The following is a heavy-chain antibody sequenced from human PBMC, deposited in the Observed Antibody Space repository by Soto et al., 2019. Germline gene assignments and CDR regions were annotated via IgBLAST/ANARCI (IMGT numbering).Heavy chain of an antibody. D-gene: IGHD3-3*01. CDR3: ARADSWFDP. CDR2: FYHGGST. Sequence: TSETLSLTCAVSGYSIGSGFYWDWIRQAPGKGLEWIGSFYHGGSTHYNPSLKSRVTISVDTSKNQLSLRLNSVTAADTAVYYCARADSWFDPWGQGALVTVS. J-gene: IGHJ5*02. CDR1: GYSIGSGFY. V-gene: IGHV4-38-2*01.